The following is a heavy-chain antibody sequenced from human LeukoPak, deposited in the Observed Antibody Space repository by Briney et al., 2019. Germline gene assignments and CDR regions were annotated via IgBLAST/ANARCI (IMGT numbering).Heavy chain of an antibody. J-gene: IGHJ6*02. CDR1: GGSISSGGYY. Sequence: PSQTLSLTCTVSGGSISSGGYYWSWIRQHPGKGLEWIGYIYYSGSTYYNPSLKSRVTISVDTSKNQISLKLSSVTAADTAVYYCARGGYRILYGMDVWGQGTTVTVSS. D-gene: IGHD5-12*01. V-gene: IGHV4-31*03. CDR2: IYYSGST. CDR3: ARGGYRILYGMDV.